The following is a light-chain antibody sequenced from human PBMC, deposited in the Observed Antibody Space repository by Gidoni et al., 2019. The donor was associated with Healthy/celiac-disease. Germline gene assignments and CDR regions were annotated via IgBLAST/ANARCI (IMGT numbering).Light chain of an antibody. CDR2: AAP. Sequence: DIQMTHSPSSLSASVGDRVTITCRASQSISSYLNWYQQKPGKAPQLLIYAAPSLQSGVPSRFSGSGSGTDFTITISSLQTEDFATYYCQQSYSTPRTFGQGTKVEIK. V-gene: IGKV1-39*01. J-gene: IGKJ1*01. CDR3: QQSYSTPRT. CDR1: QSISSY.